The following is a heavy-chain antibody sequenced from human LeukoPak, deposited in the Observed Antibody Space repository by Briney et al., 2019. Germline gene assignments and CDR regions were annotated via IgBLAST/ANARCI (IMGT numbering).Heavy chain of an antibody. CDR1: GGSISSYY. J-gene: IGHJ4*02. D-gene: IGHD3-22*01. CDR3: ARGPYDNSGYSYFDH. V-gene: IGHV4-59*12. CDR2: IYHSGST. Sequence: SETLSLTCTVSGGSISSYYWSWIRQPPGKGLEWIGYIYHSGSTYYNPSLKSRLTISVDRSNNQFSLKLSSVTAADTAVYYCARGPYDNSGYSYFDHWGQGTLVTVSS.